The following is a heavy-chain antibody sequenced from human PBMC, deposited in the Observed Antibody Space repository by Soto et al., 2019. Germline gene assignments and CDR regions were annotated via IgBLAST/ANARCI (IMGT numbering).Heavy chain of an antibody. J-gene: IGHJ6*02. CDR1: GFTFSSYG. V-gene: IGHV3-33*01. D-gene: IGHD6-19*01. CDR2: IWYDGSNK. CDR3: ARDRSYSSGWYSLLGMDV. Sequence: QVQLVESGGGVVQPGRSLRLSCAASGFTFSSYGMHWVRQAPGKGLEWVAVIWYDGSNKYYADSVKGRFTISRDNSKNTXYLQMNSLRAEDTAVYYCARDRSYSSGWYSLLGMDVWGQGTTVTVSS.